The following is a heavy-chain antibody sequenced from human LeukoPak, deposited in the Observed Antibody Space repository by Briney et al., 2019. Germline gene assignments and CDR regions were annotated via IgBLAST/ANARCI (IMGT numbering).Heavy chain of an antibody. CDR2: IRYSGDST. CDR1: GFTFSSYG. V-gene: IGHV3-23*01. J-gene: IGHJ6*02. Sequence: GGSLTLSCAASGFTFSSYGMSWVRQAPGKGLEWISYIRYSGDSTYYAGSVKGRFTISRDNSKNTLYLQMNSLRAEDTAVYYCAKMLGTPLYYYGLDVWGQGTTVTVSS. D-gene: IGHD3-10*02. CDR3: AKMLGTPLYYYGLDV.